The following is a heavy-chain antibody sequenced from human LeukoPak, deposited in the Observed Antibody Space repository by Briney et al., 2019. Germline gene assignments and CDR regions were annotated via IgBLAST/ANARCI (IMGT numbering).Heavy chain of an antibody. D-gene: IGHD3-22*01. Sequence: PSETLSLTCTVSRDSVSNDKFFWGWIRQPPGEGLEWIGSVYYSGSTYYNPSLNSRVTISVDTSKNQFSLKLSSVTAADTAVYYCARLPRRDLTMRSQDAFDIWGQGTMVTVSS. CDR3: ARLPRRDLTMRSQDAFDI. J-gene: IGHJ3*02. CDR2: VYYSGST. CDR1: RDSVSNDKFF. V-gene: IGHV4-39*01.